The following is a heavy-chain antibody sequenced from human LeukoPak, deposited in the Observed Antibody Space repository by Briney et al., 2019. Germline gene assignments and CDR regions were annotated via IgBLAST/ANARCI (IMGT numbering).Heavy chain of an antibody. D-gene: IGHD6-6*01. V-gene: IGHV5-51*01. Sequence: HGESLKISCKGSEYSFTTYWIGWVRQMPGKGLEWMGIIYPGDSDTRYSPSFQGQVTISADKSISTAYLQWSSLKASDTAMYYCARQEYSSSSADYWGQGTLVTVSS. CDR3: ARQEYSSSSADY. J-gene: IGHJ4*02. CDR1: EYSFTTYW. CDR2: IYPGDSDT.